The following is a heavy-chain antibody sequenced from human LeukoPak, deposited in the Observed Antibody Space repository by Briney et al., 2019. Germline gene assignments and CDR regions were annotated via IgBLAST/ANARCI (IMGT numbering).Heavy chain of an antibody. V-gene: IGHV3-53*01. Sequence: GGSLRLSCAASGFTFSSYWMNWVRQAPGKGLGWVSVIYSGGSTYYADSVKGRFTISRDNSKNTLYLQMNSLRAEDTAVYYCARKAVAGWFDYWGQGTLVTVSS. CDR1: GFTFSSYW. J-gene: IGHJ4*02. CDR2: IYSGGST. CDR3: ARKAVAGWFDY. D-gene: IGHD6-19*01.